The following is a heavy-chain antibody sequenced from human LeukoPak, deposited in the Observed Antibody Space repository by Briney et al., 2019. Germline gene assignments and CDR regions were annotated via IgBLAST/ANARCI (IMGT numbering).Heavy chain of an antibody. D-gene: IGHD2-15*01. V-gene: IGHV4-61*02. CDR2: IYTSGST. J-gene: IGHJ5*01. Sequence: SQTLSLTCTVSGGSISSGSYDWSWIRQPAGKGLEWIGRIYTSGSTNYNPSLKSRVTISVDTSKNQFYLKLSSVTAADTAVYYCASGYCSGGSCYWVDSWGQGTLVTVSS. CDR1: GGSISSGSYD. CDR3: ASGYCSGGSCYWVDS.